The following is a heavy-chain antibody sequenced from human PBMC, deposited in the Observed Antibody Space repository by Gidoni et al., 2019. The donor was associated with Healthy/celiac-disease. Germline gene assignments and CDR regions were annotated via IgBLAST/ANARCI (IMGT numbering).Heavy chain of an antibody. V-gene: IGHV3-9*01. CDR3: AKDIFDDSSGYAPWFDP. Sequence: EVQLVASGGGLVQHGRSLRLSFEASGFHFDAYAMHCVRQAPGKGLEWVSGISWNSGSIGYADSVKGRFTISRDNAKNSLYLQMNSLRAEDTALYYFAKDIFDDSSGYAPWFDPWGQGTLVTVSS. CDR2: ISWNSGSI. D-gene: IGHD3-22*01. J-gene: IGHJ5*02. CDR1: GFHFDAYA.